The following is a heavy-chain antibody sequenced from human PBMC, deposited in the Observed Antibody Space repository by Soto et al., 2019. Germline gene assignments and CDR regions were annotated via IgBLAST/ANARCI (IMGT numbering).Heavy chain of an antibody. CDR1: GGSISSGGYY. J-gene: IGHJ5*02. Sequence: LSLTCTVSGGSISSGGYYWSWIRQHPGKGLEWIGYIYYSGSTYYNPSLKSRVTISVDTSKNQFSLKLSSVTAADTAVYYCARVVVPAAMTSSWIDPWGQGTLVTVSS. CDR3: ARVVVPAAMTSSWIDP. V-gene: IGHV4-31*03. CDR2: IYYSGST. D-gene: IGHD2-2*01.